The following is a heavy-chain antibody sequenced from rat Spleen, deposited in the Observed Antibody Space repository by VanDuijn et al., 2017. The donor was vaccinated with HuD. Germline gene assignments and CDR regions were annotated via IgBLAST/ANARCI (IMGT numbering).Heavy chain of an antibody. CDR3: TTDGYYDGTYYSVYVMDA. CDR2: ISTGGGST. D-gene: IGHD1-12*02. J-gene: IGHJ4*01. Sequence: EVQLVESGGGLVQPGRSLKLSCVASGFTFNNYWMTWIRQAPGKGLEWVTYISTGGGSTYYRDSVKGRFTISRDNAKSSLSLQMDSLRSEDTATYYCTTDGYYDGTYYSVYVMDAWGQGASVTVSS. CDR1: GFTFNNYW. V-gene: IGHV5-27*01.